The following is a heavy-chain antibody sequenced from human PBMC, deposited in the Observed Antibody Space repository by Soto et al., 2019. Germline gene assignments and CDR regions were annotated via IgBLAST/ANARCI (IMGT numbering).Heavy chain of an antibody. D-gene: IGHD5-18*01. CDR3: ARGYGRNFDY. V-gene: IGHV4-31*03. J-gene: IGHJ4*02. CDR1: GGSITSGGYY. CDR2: IYYSGFT. Sequence: PSETLSLTCTVSGGSITSGGYYWSWIRQHPGKGLEWIGYIYYSGFTYYNPSLKSRVTISVDTSKNQFSLKLSSVTAADTAVYYCARGYGRNFDYWGQGTLVTVSP.